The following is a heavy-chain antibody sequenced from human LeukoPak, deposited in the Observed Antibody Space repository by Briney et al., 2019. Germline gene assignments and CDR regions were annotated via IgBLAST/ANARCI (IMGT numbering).Heavy chain of an antibody. CDR2: INPNSGGT. CDR3: ARVSDSDDYGDYEGNFDY. V-gene: IGHV1-2*02. D-gene: IGHD4-17*01. J-gene: IGHJ4*02. Sequence: ASVKVSCKASGYSFSRYGISWVRQAPGQGLEWMGWINPNSGGTNYAQKFQGRVTMTRDTSISTAYMELSRLRSDDTAVYYCARVSDSDDYGDYEGNFDYWGQGTLVTVSS. CDR1: GYSFSRYG.